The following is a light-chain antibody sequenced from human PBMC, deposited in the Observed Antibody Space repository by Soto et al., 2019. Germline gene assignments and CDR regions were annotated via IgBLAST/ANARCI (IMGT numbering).Light chain of an antibody. CDR1: SSDVGSYNL. J-gene: IGLJ1*01. CDR3: CSYAGSSTSSLYV. Sequence: QSALTHPASVSGSPGQSITISCTGTSSDVGSYNLVSWYQQHPGKAPKLMIYEGSKRPSGVSNRFSGSKSGNTASLTISGLQAEDEADYYCCSYAGSSTSSLYVFGTGTKVTVL. V-gene: IGLV2-23*01. CDR2: EGS.